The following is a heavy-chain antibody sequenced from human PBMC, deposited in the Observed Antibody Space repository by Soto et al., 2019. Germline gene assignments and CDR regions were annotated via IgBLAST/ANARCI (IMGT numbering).Heavy chain of an antibody. D-gene: IGHD4-17*01. CDR2: IYGNGTTV. Sequence: EVQLVESGGDLVHPGGSLRLSCAVSGFTFDKYWMHWVRQSPGKGLVWVSGIYGNGTTVLYADSVKGRFTVSRDNAKNTLYLQMDSLRAEDTAVYFCAREYGDYPMGFDYWGQGTLVAVSS. J-gene: IGHJ4*02. CDR3: AREYGDYPMGFDY. V-gene: IGHV3-74*01. CDR1: GFTFDKYW.